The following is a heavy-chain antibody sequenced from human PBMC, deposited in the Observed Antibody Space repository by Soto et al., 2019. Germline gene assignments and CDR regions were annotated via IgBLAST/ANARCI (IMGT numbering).Heavy chain of an antibody. CDR1: GFTFSSYW. CDR2: IKQDGSEK. Sequence: GGSLRLSCAASGFTFSSYWMSWVRQAPGKGLEWVANIKQDGSEKYYVDSVKGRLTISRDNAKNSLYLQMNSLRAEDTAVYYCARGESRIVVVPAAMLDYWGQGTLVTVSS. V-gene: IGHV3-7*01. J-gene: IGHJ4*02. CDR3: ARGESRIVVVPAAMLDY. D-gene: IGHD2-2*01.